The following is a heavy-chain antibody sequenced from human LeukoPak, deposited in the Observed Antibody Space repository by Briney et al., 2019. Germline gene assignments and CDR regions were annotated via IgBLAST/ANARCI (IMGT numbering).Heavy chain of an antibody. CDR1: GYTFTSYD. Sequence: GASVKLSCKASGYTFTSYDINWVRQATGQGLEWMGWMNPNSGSTGYAQKFQGRVTITRNTSISTAYMELSGLRSEDTAVYYCARGRSTGYPYYFEYWGQGPLVTVSS. CDR2: MNPNSGST. D-gene: IGHD5-12*01. V-gene: IGHV1-8*03. J-gene: IGHJ4*02. CDR3: ARGRSTGYPYYFEY.